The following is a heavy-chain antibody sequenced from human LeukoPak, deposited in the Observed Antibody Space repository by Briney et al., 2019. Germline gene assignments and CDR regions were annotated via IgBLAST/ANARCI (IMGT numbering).Heavy chain of an antibody. J-gene: IGHJ4*02. D-gene: IGHD4-17*01. CDR3: ARGYGDYRYTFDY. Sequence: SETLSLTCAVYGGSFSGYYWSWIRQPPGKGLEWIGEINHSGSTNYNPSLKSRVTISVDTSKNQFSLKLSSVTAADTAVYYCARGYGDYRYTFDYWGQGTLVTVSS. CDR1: GGSFSGYY. V-gene: IGHV4-34*01. CDR2: INHSGST.